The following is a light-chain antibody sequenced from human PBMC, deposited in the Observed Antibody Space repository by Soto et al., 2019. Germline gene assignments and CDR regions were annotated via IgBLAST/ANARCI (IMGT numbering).Light chain of an antibody. Sequence: SYELTQPPSVSVAPGETARISCGGHNIESERVHWYQQKPGQAPVVVIYYDTDRPSGIPERFSGSKSGNSATLTISRVEAGDEADYHCQVWDGSRGHPVFGGGTQLTVL. J-gene: IGLJ7*01. CDR3: QVWDGSRGHPV. CDR2: YDT. V-gene: IGLV3-21*04. CDR1: NIESER.